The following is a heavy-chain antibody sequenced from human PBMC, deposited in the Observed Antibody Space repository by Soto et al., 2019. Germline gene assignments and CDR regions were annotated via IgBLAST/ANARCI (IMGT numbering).Heavy chain of an antibody. J-gene: IGHJ6*02. CDR2: ITTTSTYN. D-gene: IGHD2-2*01. Sequence: EVQLVESGGGLVKPGGSLRLSCVASAFTFNNFPMHWVRQAPGKGLQWLASITTTSTYNYYADSVKGRFSISRDNAKNSLYLELTNLRSEDTAVYYCAREKCSSTSCNHGMDVWGLGTTVTVSS. CDR3: AREKCSSTSCNHGMDV. CDR1: AFTFNNFP. V-gene: IGHV3-21*01.